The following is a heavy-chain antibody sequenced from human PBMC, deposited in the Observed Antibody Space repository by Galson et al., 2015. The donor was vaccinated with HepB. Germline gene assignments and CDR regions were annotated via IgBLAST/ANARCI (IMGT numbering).Heavy chain of an antibody. CDR3: AKDLSSTSCY. J-gene: IGHJ4*02. D-gene: IGHD2-2*01. CDR1: GFTFSSYG. V-gene: IGHV3-30*18. CDR2: ISYDGSNK. Sequence: SLRLSCAASGFTFSSYGMHWVRQAPGRGLEWVAVISYDGSNKYYADSVKGRFTISRDNSKNTLYLQMNSLRAEDTAVYYCAKDLSSTSCYWGQGTLVTVSS.